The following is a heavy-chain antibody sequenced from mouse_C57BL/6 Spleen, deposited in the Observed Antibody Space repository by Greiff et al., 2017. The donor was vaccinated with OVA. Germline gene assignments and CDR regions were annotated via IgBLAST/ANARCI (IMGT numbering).Heavy chain of an antibody. J-gene: IGHJ1*03. CDR3: AREGGSGYFDV. V-gene: IGHV1-72*01. CDR1: GYTFTSYW. Sequence: VQLQQPGAELVKPGASVKLSCKASGYTFTSYWMHWVKQRPGRGLEWIGRIDPNSGGPTYNEKFKSKATLTVDKPSSTAYIQLSSLTSEDSAVYYCAREGGSGYFDVWGTGTTVTVSS. D-gene: IGHD1-1*01. CDR2: IDPNSGGP.